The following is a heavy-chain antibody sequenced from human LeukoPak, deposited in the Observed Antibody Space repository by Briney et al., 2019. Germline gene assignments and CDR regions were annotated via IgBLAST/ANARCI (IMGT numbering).Heavy chain of an antibody. CDR1: GFTFSSYG. J-gene: IGHJ3*02. D-gene: IGHD6-19*01. V-gene: IGHV3-30*03. CDR3: ARLKQWPDAFDI. Sequence: GGSLRLSCVASGFTFSSYGMHWVRQAPGKGLEWVAVISYDGSNKYYADSVKGRYTISRDNAKNSLYLQMNSLRAEDTAVYYCARLKQWPDAFDIWGQGTMVTVSS. CDR2: ISYDGSNK.